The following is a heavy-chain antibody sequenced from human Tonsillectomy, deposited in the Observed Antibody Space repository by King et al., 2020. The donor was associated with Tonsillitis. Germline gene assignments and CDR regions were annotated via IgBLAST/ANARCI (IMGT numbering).Heavy chain of an antibody. Sequence: VQLVESGGGLVQPGGSLRLSCAASGFSFSSYWMSWVRQAPGKGLEWVANTKQDGSEKYDVDSVKGRFTISRDNAKNSLYLQMNSLRAEDTAVYYCAREATYYDSSGYPAVAIDYWGQGTLVTVSS. CDR2: TKQDGSEK. J-gene: IGHJ4*02. CDR1: GFSFSSYW. D-gene: IGHD3-22*01. V-gene: IGHV3-7*03. CDR3: AREATYYDSSGYPAVAIDY.